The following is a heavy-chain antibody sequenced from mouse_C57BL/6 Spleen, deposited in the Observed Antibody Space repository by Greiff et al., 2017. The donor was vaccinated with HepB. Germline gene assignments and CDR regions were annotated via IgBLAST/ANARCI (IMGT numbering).Heavy chain of an antibody. CDR3: AREATGKAY. CDR1: GYTFTSYW. Sequence: QVQLQHPGAELVMPGASVKLSCKASGYTFTSYWMHWVKQRPGQGLEWIGEIDPSDSYTNYNQKFKGKSTLTVDKSSSTAYMQLSSLTSEDSAVYYWAREATGKAYWGQGTLVTVSA. CDR2: IDPSDSYT. J-gene: IGHJ3*01. V-gene: IGHV1-69*01. D-gene: IGHD4-1*02.